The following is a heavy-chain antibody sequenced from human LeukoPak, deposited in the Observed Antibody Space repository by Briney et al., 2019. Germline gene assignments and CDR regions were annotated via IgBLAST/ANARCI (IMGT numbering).Heavy chain of an antibody. D-gene: IGHD3-22*01. CDR1: GFTFSSYE. CDR3: AREYSDRSAYYYAFDY. V-gene: IGHV3-48*03. Sequence: PGGSLRLSCAASGFTFSSYEMNWVRQAPGKGLEWVSYISSSGSTIFYADSVKGRFTISRDNAKNSLYLQMNSLRAEGTAVYYCAREYSDRSAYYYAFDYWGRGTLVTVSS. CDR2: ISSSGSTI. J-gene: IGHJ4*02.